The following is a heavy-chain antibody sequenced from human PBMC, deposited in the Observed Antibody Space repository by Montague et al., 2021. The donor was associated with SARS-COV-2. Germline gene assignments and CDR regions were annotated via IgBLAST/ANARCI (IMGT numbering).Heavy chain of an antibody. CDR1: GGSISGHY. CDR3: AREFRIELWQTNWYFGL. D-gene: IGHD3-16*01. J-gene: IGHJ2*01. V-gene: IGHV4-59*11. Sequence: ETLSLTCSVSGGSISGHYWSWIRQPPGKGLEWIGNFDHSGDTKYNPSLKSRATISVDTSKNQFALRLHSVTAADTAVYYCAREFRIELWQTNWYFGLWGRGTLVTASS. CDR2: FDHSGDT.